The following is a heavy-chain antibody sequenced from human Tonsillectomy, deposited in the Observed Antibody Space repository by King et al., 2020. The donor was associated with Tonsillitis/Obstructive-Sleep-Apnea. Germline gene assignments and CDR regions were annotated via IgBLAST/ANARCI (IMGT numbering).Heavy chain of an antibody. D-gene: IGHD3-3*01. CDR1: GLTVRTNY. J-gene: IGHJ3*02. CDR3: ARDMGAFYDLRRSDAFYI. V-gene: IGHV3-53*01. CDR2: VYAGGST. Sequence: VQLVESGGGLIQPGGSLRLSCAASGLTVRTNYMSWVRQAPGKGLEWVSVVYAGGSTYYADSVKGRLTISRDNSKNTLYLQMNSLRAEDTAVYYCARDMGAFYDLRRSDAFYIWGQGTVVTVS.